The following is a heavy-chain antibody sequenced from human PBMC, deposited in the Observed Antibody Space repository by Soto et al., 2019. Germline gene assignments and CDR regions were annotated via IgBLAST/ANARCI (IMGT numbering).Heavy chain of an antibody. V-gene: IGHV4-59*08. J-gene: IGHJ5*02. D-gene: IGHD3-3*01. CDR3: ARHLLLSYHFWSGYRENWFDP. CDR2: IYYSGST. CDR1: GGSISSYY. Sequence: SETLSLTCSVSGGSISSYYWSWIRQPPGKGLEWIGSIYYSGSTNYNPSLKSRVTISVDTSKNQFSLKLSSVTAADTAVYYCARHLLLSYHFWSGYRENWFDPWGQGTLVTVSS.